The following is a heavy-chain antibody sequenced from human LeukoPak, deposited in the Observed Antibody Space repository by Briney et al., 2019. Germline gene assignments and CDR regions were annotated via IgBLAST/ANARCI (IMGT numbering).Heavy chain of an antibody. J-gene: IGHJ6*03. CDR3: ARGPGVSSGWYVFREGGDYYYYMDV. CDR1: GYTFTGYY. CDR2: INPNSGGT. D-gene: IGHD6-19*01. Sequence: ASVKVSCEASGYTFTGYYMHWVRQAPGQGLEWMGWINPNSGGTNYAQKFQGRVTMTRDTSISTAYMELSRLRSDDTAVYYCARGPGVSSGWYVFREGGDYYYYMDVWGKGTTVTISS. V-gene: IGHV1-2*02.